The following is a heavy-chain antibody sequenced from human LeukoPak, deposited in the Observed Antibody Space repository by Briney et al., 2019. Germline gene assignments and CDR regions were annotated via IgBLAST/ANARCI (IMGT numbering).Heavy chain of an antibody. Sequence: SETLSLTCTVSGGSISSSIYYWGWIRQPPGKGLEWIGSIYYSGSTYYNPSLKSRVTISVDTSKNQFSLKLSSVTAADTAVYYCARPPYDILTGDPQAFDIWGQGTMVTVSS. CDR3: ARPPYDILTGDPQAFDI. V-gene: IGHV4-39*01. J-gene: IGHJ3*02. D-gene: IGHD3-9*01. CDR1: GGSISSSIYY. CDR2: IYYSGST.